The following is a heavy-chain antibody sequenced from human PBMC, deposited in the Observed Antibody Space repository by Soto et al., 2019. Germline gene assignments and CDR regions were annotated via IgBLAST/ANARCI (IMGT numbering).Heavy chain of an antibody. CDR1: GFSLSTSGVG. J-gene: IGHJ4*02. CDR3: ALSKGYCTNGVCYFDY. D-gene: IGHD2-8*01. CDR2: IYWDDDK. V-gene: IGHV2-5*02. Sequence: QITLKESGPTLVKPTQTLTLTCTFSGFSLSTSGVGVGWIRQPPGKALEWLALIYWDDDKRYSPSLKSRLTITKDTSKSQVVLTMTNMDPVDTATYYCALSKGYCTNGVCYFDYWGQGTLVTVSS.